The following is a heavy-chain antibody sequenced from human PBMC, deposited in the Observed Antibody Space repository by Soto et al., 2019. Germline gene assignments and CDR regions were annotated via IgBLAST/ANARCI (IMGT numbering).Heavy chain of an antibody. V-gene: IGHV4-59*01. Sequence: SETLSLTCTVSGGSTSSYYWSWIRRPPGKGLEWNGYIYYSGSTNYNPSLTSRVTVSVYTSKNQIPMKLSSLTAADAAVDYSASSGGEYYYMDVWGKGTTVTVS. J-gene: IGHJ6*03. CDR2: IYYSGST. D-gene: IGHD3-10*01. CDR1: GGSTSSYY. CDR3: ASSGGEYYYMDV.